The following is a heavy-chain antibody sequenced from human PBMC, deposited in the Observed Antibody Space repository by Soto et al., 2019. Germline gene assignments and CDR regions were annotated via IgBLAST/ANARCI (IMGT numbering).Heavy chain of an antibody. CDR2: IAYAGSSK. CDR3: ALKHIQSAWNEGVEL. V-gene: IGHV3-30-3*01. Sequence: QVQLVESVGVVGQPGRSLRLSCAAFVFTFDDYSMHWVRQAPGKGLEGVALIAYAGSSKYYADSVKGRFTIARANAKKRLFLEVNSLRSGDTALYYCALKHIQSAWNEGVELWGQWTMVTVSS. J-gene: IGHJ3*01. D-gene: IGHD1-1*01. CDR1: VFTFDDYS.